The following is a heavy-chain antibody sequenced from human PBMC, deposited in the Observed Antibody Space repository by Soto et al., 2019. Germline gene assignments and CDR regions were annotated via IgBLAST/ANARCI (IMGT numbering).Heavy chain of an antibody. CDR3: ARGAIAARPPDY. CDR1: GVSISNYY. Sequence: QVQLQESGPGLVKPSETLSLICSVSGVSISNYYWSWIRQPPGKGLEWIGYIYYSGSTNYNPSLTSRVTISVDTSKNQFSLKLSSVTAADTAVYYCARGAIAARPPDYWGQGTLVTVSS. V-gene: IGHV4-59*01. J-gene: IGHJ4*02. D-gene: IGHD6-6*01. CDR2: IYYSGST.